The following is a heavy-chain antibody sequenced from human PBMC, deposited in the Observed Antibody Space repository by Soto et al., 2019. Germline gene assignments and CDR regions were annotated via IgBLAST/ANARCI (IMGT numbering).Heavy chain of an antibody. D-gene: IGHD2-2*01. CDR2: INPNSGGT. Sequence: QVQLVQSGAEVKKPGASVKVSCKASGYTFTGYYMHWVRQAPGQGLEWMGWINPNSGGTNNAQKFQGWVTMTRETSISTAYMELSRLRSDDTAVYYCARDSGYCSSTSCHNAVDIWGQGTMVTVSS. CDR3: ARDSGYCSSTSCHNAVDI. V-gene: IGHV1-2*04. CDR1: GYTFTGYY. J-gene: IGHJ3*02.